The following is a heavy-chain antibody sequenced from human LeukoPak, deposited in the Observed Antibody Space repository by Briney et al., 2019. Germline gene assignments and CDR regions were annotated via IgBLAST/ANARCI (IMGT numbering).Heavy chain of an antibody. D-gene: IGHD5-18*01. V-gene: IGHV3-74*01. CDR2: INMDGSIA. J-gene: IGHJ3*02. Sequence: GGSLRVSCAASGFSFSSSWMHWVRQVPGKGLVWVSRINMDGSIATYADSAKGRFTISRDSAKNSLYLQMNSLRAEDTAVYYCARDLRSYGFREDDAFDIWGQGTMVTVSS. CDR3: ARDLRSYGFREDDAFDI. CDR1: GFSFSSSW.